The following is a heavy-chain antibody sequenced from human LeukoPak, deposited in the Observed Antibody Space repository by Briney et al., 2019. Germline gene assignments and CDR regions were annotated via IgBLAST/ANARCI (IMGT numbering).Heavy chain of an antibody. CDR3: AREPLYYYDSSGPDY. D-gene: IGHD3-22*01. CDR1: GYTFTSYA. CDR2: INTNTGNP. Sequence: EASVKVSCKASGYTFTSYAMNWVRQAPGQGLEWMGWINTNTGNPTYAQGFTGRFVFSLDTSVSTAYLQISSLKAEDTAVYYCAREPLYYYDSSGPDYWGQGTLVTVSS. V-gene: IGHV7-4-1*02. J-gene: IGHJ4*02.